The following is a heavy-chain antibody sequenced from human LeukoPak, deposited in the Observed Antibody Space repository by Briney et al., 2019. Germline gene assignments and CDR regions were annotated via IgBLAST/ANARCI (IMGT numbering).Heavy chain of an antibody. CDR3: ARDRRVVVPAAYFDY. J-gene: IGHJ4*02. CDR2: ISYDGSNK. CDR1: GFTFSSYT. V-gene: IGHV3-30*04. D-gene: IGHD2-2*01. Sequence: GGSLRLSCAVSGFTFSSYTMNWVRQAPGKGLEWVAVISYDGSNKYYADSVKGRFTISRDNSKNTLYLQMNSLRAEDTAVYYCARDRRVVVPAAYFDYWGQGTLVTVSS.